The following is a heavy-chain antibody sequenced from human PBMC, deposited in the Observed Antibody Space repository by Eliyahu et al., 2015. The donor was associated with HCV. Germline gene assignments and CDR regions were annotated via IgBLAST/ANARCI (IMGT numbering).Heavy chain of an antibody. Sequence: QVTLKESGPVLVKPTETLTLTCTVSGFSLNNRLGVXWIRQPPGKALEWLAXIFANDAKSYTTSLKSRLTISKDTSKSQVVLTMTNMDPVDTATYYCARVSTELLLWDWWYYLDVVGQRDHGHRLL. D-gene: IGHD1-26*01. V-gene: IGHV2-26*01. CDR1: GFSLNNRLG. CDR3: ARVSTELLLWDWWYYLDV. J-gene: IGHJ6*03. CDR2: IFANDAK.